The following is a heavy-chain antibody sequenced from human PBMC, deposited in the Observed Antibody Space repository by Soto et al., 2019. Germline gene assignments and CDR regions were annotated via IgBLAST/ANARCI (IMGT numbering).Heavy chain of an antibody. CDR3: ATLAADIYYYGMDV. Sequence: GAPVKVSCKASGGTFSSYAGSWGRQAPGQGLEWMGGIIPIFGTANYAQKFQGRVTITADKSTSTAYMELSSLRSEDTAVYYCATLAADIYYYGMDVWGQGTTVTVYS. V-gene: IGHV1-69*06. CDR2: IIPIFGTA. D-gene: IGHD6-13*01. J-gene: IGHJ6*02. CDR1: GGTFSSYA.